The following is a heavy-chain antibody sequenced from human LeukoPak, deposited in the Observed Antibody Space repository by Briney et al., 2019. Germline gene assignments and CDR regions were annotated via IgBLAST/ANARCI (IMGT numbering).Heavy chain of an antibody. J-gene: IGHJ4*02. CDR2: MNPNSGNT. D-gene: IGHD2-15*01. Sequence: ASVKVSCKASGYTFTGYYMHWVRQATGQGREWMGWMNPNSGNTGYAQKFQGRVTMTRNTSISTAYMELSSLRSEDTAVYYCAREVVAAASSDYWGQGTLVTVSS. CDR1: GYTFTGYY. V-gene: IGHV1-8*02. CDR3: AREVVAAASSDY.